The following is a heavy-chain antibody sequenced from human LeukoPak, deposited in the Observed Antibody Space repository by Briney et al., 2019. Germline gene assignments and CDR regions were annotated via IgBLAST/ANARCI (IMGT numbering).Heavy chain of an antibody. Sequence: GGSLRLSCAASEFTFINYDIHWVRQAKGKGLEWVSAISTAGDTYYSGSVKGRFAISRENAKNSVYLQMNSLRAGDSAMYYCARYRYGDGLDSWGQGTLVTVSS. CDR3: ARYRYGDGLDS. V-gene: IGHV3-13*01. J-gene: IGHJ4*02. CDR2: ISTAGDT. D-gene: IGHD4-17*01. CDR1: EFTFINYD.